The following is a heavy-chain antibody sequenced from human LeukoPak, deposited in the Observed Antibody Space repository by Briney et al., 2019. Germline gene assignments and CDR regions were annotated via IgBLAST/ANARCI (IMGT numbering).Heavy chain of an antibody. Sequence: GGSLRLSCAASGFTFSDYYMSWIRQAPGKGLXXXXXXXXXSSYTNYADSVKGRFTISRDNAKNSLYLQMNSLRAEDTAVYYCARDLRIAAAGTYYYYGMDVWGKGTTVTVSS. J-gene: IGHJ6*04. CDR2: XXXXSSYT. V-gene: IGHV3-11*06. CDR3: ARDLRIAAAGTYYYYGMDV. D-gene: IGHD6-13*01. CDR1: GFTFSDYY.